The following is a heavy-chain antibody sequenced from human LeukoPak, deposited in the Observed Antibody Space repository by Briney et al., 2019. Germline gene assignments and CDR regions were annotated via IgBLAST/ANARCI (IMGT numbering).Heavy chain of an antibody. V-gene: IGHV4-59*01. Sequence: SETLSLTCTVSGGSISSYYWSWIRQPPGRGLEWIGYIYYSGSTNYNPSLKSRVTISVDTSKNQFSLKLSSVTAADTAVYYCARDSRLSSTYYYDSSGLNDAFDIWGQGTMVTVSS. J-gene: IGHJ3*02. CDR1: GGSISSYY. D-gene: IGHD3-22*01. CDR3: ARDSRLSSTYYYDSSGLNDAFDI. CDR2: IYYSGST.